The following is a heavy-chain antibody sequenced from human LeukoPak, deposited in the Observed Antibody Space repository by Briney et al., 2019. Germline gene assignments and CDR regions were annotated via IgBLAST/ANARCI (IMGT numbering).Heavy chain of an antibody. CDR1: GGSFSGYY. CDR2: INHSGST. V-gene: IGHV4-34*01. J-gene: IGHJ6*03. Sequence: SETLSLTRAVYGGSFSGYYWSWIRQPPGKGLEWIGEINHSGSTNYNPSLKSRVTISVDTSKNQFSLKLSSVTAADAAVYYCARGTRGDYVYHRGNFRRMVYYYYMDVWGKGTTVTVSS. CDR3: ARGTRGDYVYHRGNFRRMVYYYYMDV. D-gene: IGHD4-17*01.